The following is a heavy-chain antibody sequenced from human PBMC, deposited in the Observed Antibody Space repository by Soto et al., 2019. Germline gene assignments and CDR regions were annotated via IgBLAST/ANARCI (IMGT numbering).Heavy chain of an antibody. V-gene: IGHV1-3*01. J-gene: IGHJ4*02. CDR2: INAGNGNT. CDR3: ARARQWLAYFDY. D-gene: IGHD6-19*01. CDR1: GYTFTSYA. Sequence: QDQLVQSGAEVKKPGASVKVSCKASGYTFTSYAMHWVRQAPGQRLEWMGWINAGNGNTKYSQKFQGRVTITRDTSASTAYMELSSLRSEDTAVYYCARARQWLAYFDYWGQGTLVTVSS.